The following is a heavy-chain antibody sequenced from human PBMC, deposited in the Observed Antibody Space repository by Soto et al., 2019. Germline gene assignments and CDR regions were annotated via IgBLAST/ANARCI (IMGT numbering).Heavy chain of an antibody. D-gene: IGHD5-18*01. CDR3: ASMVDTAMVGYYGMDV. J-gene: IGHJ6*02. CDR2: IIPIFGTA. CDR1: GGTFSSYA. Sequence: QVQLVQSGAEGKKPGSSVKVSCKASGGTFSSYAISWVRQAPGQGLEWMGGIIPIFGTANYAQKFQGRVTITADKSTSTAYMELSSLRSEDTAVYYCASMVDTAMVGYYGMDVWGQGTTVTVSS. V-gene: IGHV1-69*06.